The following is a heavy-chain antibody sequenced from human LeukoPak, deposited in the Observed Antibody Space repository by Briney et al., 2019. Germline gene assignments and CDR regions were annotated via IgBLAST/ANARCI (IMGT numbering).Heavy chain of an antibody. Sequence: SQTLPLTCAISGDSVSSNSAAWNWIRQSPSRGLEWLGRTYYRSKWYNDYAVSVKSRITINPDTSKNQFSLQLNSVTPEDTAVYYCARGGRWLVLGPFDYWGQGTLVTVSS. J-gene: IGHJ4*02. V-gene: IGHV6-1*01. CDR2: TYYRSKWYN. D-gene: IGHD6-19*01. CDR1: GDSVSSNSAA. CDR3: ARGGRWLVLGPFDY.